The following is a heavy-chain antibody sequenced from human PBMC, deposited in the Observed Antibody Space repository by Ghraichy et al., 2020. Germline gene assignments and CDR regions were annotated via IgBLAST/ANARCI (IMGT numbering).Heavy chain of an antibody. D-gene: IGHD2-15*01. CDR1: GGSFSGYY. CDR2: INHSGST. V-gene: IGHV4-34*01. CDR3: ARGPTYYGRWGGGSRNNWFDP. Sequence: ESLNISCAVYGGSFSGYYWSWIRQPPGKGLEWIGEINHSGSTNYNPSLKSRVTISVDTSKNQFSLKLSSVTAADTAVYYCARGPTYYGRWGGGSRNNWFDPWGQGTLVTVSS. J-gene: IGHJ5*02.